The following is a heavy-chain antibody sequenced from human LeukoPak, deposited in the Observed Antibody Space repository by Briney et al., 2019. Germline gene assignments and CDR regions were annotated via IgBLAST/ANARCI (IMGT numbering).Heavy chain of an antibody. V-gene: IGHV3-9*01. CDR1: GFTFDDYA. CDR3: AKDHYYDSSGYCTH. D-gene: IGHD3-22*01. CDR2: ISWNSGSI. Sequence: GRSLRLSCAASGFTFDDYAMHWVRQAPGKGLEWVSGISWNSGSIGYADSVKGRFTISRDNAKNSLYLQMNSLRAEDTALYYCAKDHYYDSSGYCTHWGQGTLVTVSS. J-gene: IGHJ4*02.